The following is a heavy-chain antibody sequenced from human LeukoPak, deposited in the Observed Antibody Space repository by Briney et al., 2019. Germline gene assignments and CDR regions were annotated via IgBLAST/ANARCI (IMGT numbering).Heavy chain of an antibody. CDR3: ARALESGNSDAGY. Sequence: GGSLRLSCAASGFTFSRNWMTWVRQAPGKGLQWVADIKPDGSAGSYVDSVKGRFTISRDNAKSSLYLQMNSLRAEDTAVYYCARALESGNSDAGYWGQGTLVTVSS. V-gene: IGHV3-7*04. CDR1: GFTFSRNW. D-gene: IGHD4-23*01. J-gene: IGHJ4*02. CDR2: IKPDGSAG.